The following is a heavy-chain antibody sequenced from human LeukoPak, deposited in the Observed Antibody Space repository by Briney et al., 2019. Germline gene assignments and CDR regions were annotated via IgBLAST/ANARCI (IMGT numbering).Heavy chain of an antibody. CDR1: GGSCSGYY. CDR2: INHSGST. CDR3: ARGRSRILYHGSWFDP. V-gene: IGHV4-34*01. D-gene: IGHD2-8*01. Sequence: SETLSLTCAVYGGSCSGYYWSWIRQPPGKGLEWIGEINHSGSTNYNPSLKSRVTISVDTSKNQFSLKLSSVTAADTAVYYCARGRSRILYHGSWFDPWGQGTLVTVSS. J-gene: IGHJ5*02.